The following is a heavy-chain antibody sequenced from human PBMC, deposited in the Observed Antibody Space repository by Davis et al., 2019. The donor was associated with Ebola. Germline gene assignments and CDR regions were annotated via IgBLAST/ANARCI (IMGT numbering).Heavy chain of an antibody. CDR3: ARREAASIDY. V-gene: IGHV3-74*01. D-gene: IGHD6-25*01. Sequence: GESLKISCAASGFIFSDYWMNWVRQTPGKGLVWVLRITNDGTRTSYADSVQGRFTISRDNAKNTLFLQLNSLRVEDTAIYYCARREAASIDYWGQGTLVTVSS. J-gene: IGHJ4*02. CDR1: GFIFSDYW. CDR2: ITNDGTRT.